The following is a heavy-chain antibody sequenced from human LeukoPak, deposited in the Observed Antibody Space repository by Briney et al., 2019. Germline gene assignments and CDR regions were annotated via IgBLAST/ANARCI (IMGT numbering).Heavy chain of an antibody. D-gene: IGHD5-12*01. CDR1: GGSFSGYY. CDR3: ARIGYSGYSYGDY. J-gene: IGHJ4*02. V-gene: IGHV4-34*01. CDR2: INHSGST. Sequence: KASETLSLTCAVYGGSFSGYYWSWIRQPPGKGLEWIGEINHSGSTNYNPSLKSRVTISVDTSKNQFSLKLSSVTAADTAVYYCARIGYSGYSYGDYWGQGTLVTVSS.